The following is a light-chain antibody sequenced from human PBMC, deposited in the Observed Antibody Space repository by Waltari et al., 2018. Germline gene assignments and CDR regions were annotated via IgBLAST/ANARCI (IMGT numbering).Light chain of an antibody. J-gene: IGKJ1*01. CDR3: QQYDNYWT. CDR1: QSISNW. Sequence: DIQMTQSPSTLSASVGDRVTITRRASQSISNWLAWYQQKPGKAPKLLIYKASNLESGVPSRFSGSGSGTEFTLTISSLQPDDFATYYCQQYDNYWTFGQGTKVEI. V-gene: IGKV1-5*03. CDR2: KAS.